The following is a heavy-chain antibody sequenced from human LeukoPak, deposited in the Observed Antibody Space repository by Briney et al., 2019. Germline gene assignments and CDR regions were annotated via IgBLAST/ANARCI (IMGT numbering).Heavy chain of an antibody. Sequence: PSETLSLTCTVSGGSISSYYWSWIRQPPGKGLEWIGYIYYSGSTNYNPSLKSRVTISVDTPKNQFSLKLSSVTAADTAVYYCARGLRGYDWNDYWGQGTLVTVSS. CDR1: GGSISSYY. CDR3: ARGLRGYDWNDY. D-gene: IGHD5-12*01. CDR2: IYYSGST. J-gene: IGHJ4*02. V-gene: IGHV4-59*01.